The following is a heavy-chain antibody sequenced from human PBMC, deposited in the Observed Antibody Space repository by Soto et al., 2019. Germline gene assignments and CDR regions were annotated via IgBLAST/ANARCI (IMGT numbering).Heavy chain of an antibody. D-gene: IGHD6-13*01. CDR2: MYYSGST. CDR3: ARGYRPSGYSSSWVFDY. J-gene: IGHJ4*02. Sequence: QVQLRESGPGLVKPSQTLSLTCTVSGGSINSGGYYWNWIRQHPGKGLEWIGYMYYSGSTYYNPFLRSRVIISADTSEHHCSLKLSSVTAADTAVYFCARGYRPSGYSSSWVFDYWGQGTLVNVSS. CDR1: GGSINSGGYY. V-gene: IGHV4-31*03.